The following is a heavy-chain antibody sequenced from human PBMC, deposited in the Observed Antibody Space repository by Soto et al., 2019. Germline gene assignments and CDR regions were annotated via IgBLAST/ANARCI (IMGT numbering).Heavy chain of an antibody. Sequence: LRLSCAASGVTVRNFWISWVRQAPGKGLEWVANIKKYGSETHYVDSVKGRFAISRDDGKNLLYLEMNSLRVEDTAVFYCARELPESDGMELWGTGTSVNVSS. CDR3: ARELPESDGMEL. CDR1: GVTVRNFW. CDR2: IKKYGSET. D-gene: IGHD2-2*01. J-gene: IGHJ6*03. V-gene: IGHV3-7*01.